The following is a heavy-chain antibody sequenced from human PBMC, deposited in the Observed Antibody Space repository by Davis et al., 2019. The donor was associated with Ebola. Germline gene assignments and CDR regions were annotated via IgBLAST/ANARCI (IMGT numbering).Heavy chain of an antibody. CDR3: ALWDWSLDAFDI. Sequence: PSETLSLTCAVYGGSFTGYYWSWIRQPPGTGLNWIGESNHSESTNYNPSLKSRVTISLDTSKNQFSLRLTSVTAADTAVYYCALWDWSLDAFDIWGQGTMVTVSS. D-gene: IGHD3/OR15-3a*01. CDR1: GGSFTGYY. V-gene: IGHV4-34*01. CDR2: SNHSEST. J-gene: IGHJ3*02.